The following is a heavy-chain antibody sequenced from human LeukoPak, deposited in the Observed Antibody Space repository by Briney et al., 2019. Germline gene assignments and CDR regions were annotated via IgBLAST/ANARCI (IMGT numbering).Heavy chain of an antibody. J-gene: IGHJ4*02. V-gene: IGHV1-2*02. D-gene: IGHD3-10*01. CDR2: INPNSGGT. CDR1: GYTFTYYG. CDR3: APGTPLIDY. Sequence: GASVKVSCKASGYTFTYYGISWVRQAPGQGLEWMGWINPNSGGTNYAQKFQGRVTMTRDTSISTAYMELSRLRSDDTAVYYCAPGTPLIDYWGQGTLVTVSS.